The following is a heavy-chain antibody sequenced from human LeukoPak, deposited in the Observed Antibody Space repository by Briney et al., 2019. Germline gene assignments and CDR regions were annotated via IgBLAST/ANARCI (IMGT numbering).Heavy chain of an antibody. D-gene: IGHD6-19*01. Sequence: SETLSLTCTVSGDSISSNHYFWGWIRQPPGKGLEWIGSIDYSWSAYYNPSLKSRVTMSLDTSKSQFSLKLSSLTAADTAVFYCASEGLAVAGNFYYWGQGALVTVSS. J-gene: IGHJ4*02. CDR3: ASEGLAVAGNFYY. CDR1: GDSISSNHYF. V-gene: IGHV4-39*07. CDR2: IDYSWSA.